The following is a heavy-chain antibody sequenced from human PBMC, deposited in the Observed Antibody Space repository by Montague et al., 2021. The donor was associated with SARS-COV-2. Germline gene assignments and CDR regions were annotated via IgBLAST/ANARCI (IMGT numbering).Heavy chain of an antibody. V-gene: IGHV4-59*01. J-gene: IGHJ4*02. CDR3: ARAQNTCFIANCVNYFDV. CDR2: VHYTGST. CDR1: GGSISSYY. Sequence: SETLSLTCEVSGGSISSYYWSWIRQSPGKGLEWIGYVHYTGSTKYNPSLKTRVSPSLDTPKNHFSLHLSSVTAADTAIYFCARAQNTCFIANCVNYFDVWGLGALVTVSS. D-gene: IGHD1-1*01.